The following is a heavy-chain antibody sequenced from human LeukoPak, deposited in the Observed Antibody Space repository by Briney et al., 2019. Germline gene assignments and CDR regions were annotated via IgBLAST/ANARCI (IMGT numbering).Heavy chain of an antibody. CDR1: GYTFTSYD. CDR2: MNPNSGNT. J-gene: IGHJ3*02. Sequence: ASVKVSCKASGYTFTSYDINWVRQATGQGLEWMGWMNPNSGNTGYAQKFQGRVTITRNTSISTAYMELSSLRSEDTAVYYCAREWGGYNWNDWDIWGQGTMVTVSS. D-gene: IGHD1-20*01. CDR3: AREWGGYNWNDWDI. V-gene: IGHV1-8*03.